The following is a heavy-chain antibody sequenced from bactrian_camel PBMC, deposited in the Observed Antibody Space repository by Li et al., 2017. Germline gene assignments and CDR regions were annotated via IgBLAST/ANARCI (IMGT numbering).Heavy chain of an antibody. J-gene: IGHJ4*01. V-gene: IGHV3S35*01. CDR1: GFTFSYYA. CDR3: TLFDY. CDR2: IHSGGSST. Sequence: DVQLVESGGGVVPPGASLRLSCAASGFTFSYYAMTWVRRAPGKGLEYISHIHSGGSSTYYADAVKGRFTISRDNAKNTVYLQMNSLKSEDTARYFCTLFDYWGQGTQVTVS.